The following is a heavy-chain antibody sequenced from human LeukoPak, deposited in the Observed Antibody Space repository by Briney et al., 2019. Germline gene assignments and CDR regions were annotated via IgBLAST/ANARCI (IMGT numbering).Heavy chain of an antibody. CDR3: SRGDGGGVRKGVY. CDR1: GFILGDYG. J-gene: IGHJ4*02. D-gene: IGHD4-23*01. V-gene: IGHV3-49*04. Sequence: GRSLRLPCTVSGFILGDYGLSWVRQAPGKGLEWVGFIRSKDNGGTTDYAACVRARFIISRDDSKYIDYLPMETAKTDDTAVYYCSRGDGGGVRKGVYWGQGTLVTVSS. CDR2: IRSKDNGGTT.